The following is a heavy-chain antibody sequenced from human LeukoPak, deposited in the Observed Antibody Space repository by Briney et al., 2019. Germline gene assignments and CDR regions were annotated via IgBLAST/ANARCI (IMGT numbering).Heavy chain of an antibody. CDR1: GFTFSSYS. Sequence: PGGSLRLSCAASGFTFSSYSMNWVRQAPGKGLEWVSSISSSSSYIYYADSVKGRFTISRDNAKNSLYLQMNSLRAEDTAVYYCAIHDYGDDGVPRFYYYYGMDVWGQGTTVTVSS. V-gene: IGHV3-21*01. D-gene: IGHD4-17*01. CDR3: AIHDYGDDGVPRFYYYYGMDV. J-gene: IGHJ6*02. CDR2: ISSSSSYI.